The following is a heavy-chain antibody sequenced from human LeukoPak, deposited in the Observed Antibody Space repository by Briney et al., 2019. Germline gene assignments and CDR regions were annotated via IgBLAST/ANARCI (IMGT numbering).Heavy chain of an antibody. Sequence: GGSLRLSCAASGFTFSTYGMHWVRQAPGKGLEWVAVISYDGSNKYHADSVKGRFTISRDNSKNTLYLQMNSLRAEDTAVYYCAKAYCRGDCHEDYWGQGTLVGVSS. D-gene: IGHD2-21*02. CDR3: AKAYCRGDCHEDY. CDR1: GFTFSTYG. V-gene: IGHV3-30*18. CDR2: ISYDGSNK. J-gene: IGHJ4*02.